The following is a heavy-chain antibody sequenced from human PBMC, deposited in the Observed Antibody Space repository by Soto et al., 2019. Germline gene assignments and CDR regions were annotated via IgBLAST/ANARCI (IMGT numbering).Heavy chain of an antibody. V-gene: IGHV3-23*01. CDR3: ANFGLLSPDIVVVPAARRGVRMDV. CDR2: ISGSGGST. CDR1: GFTFSSYA. Sequence: GGSLRLSCAASGFTFSSYAMSWVRQAPGEGLEWVSAISGSGGSTYYADSVKGRFTISRDKSKNTMYLQLNRLRAEDTAVYYCANFGLLSPDIVVVPAARRGVRMDVWGQGNTVTV. J-gene: IGHJ6*02. D-gene: IGHD2-2*01.